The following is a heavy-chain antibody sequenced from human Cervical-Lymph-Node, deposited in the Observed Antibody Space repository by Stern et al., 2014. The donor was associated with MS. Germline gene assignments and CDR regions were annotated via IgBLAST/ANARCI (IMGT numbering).Heavy chain of an antibody. D-gene: IGHD1-14*01. CDR1: GFTFINYG. J-gene: IGHJ4*02. CDR2: ISSSSSYI. Sequence: DQLVQSGGGLVQPARSLTLSCSASGFTFINYGIHWVRQAPGRGLEWISCISSSSSYIYSADSVKGRFTISRDNAENSLDLQMNSLRAEDTAVYYCARDMGITGYYFDYWGQGTLVTVSS. CDR3: ARDMGITGYYFDY. V-gene: IGHV3-48*01.